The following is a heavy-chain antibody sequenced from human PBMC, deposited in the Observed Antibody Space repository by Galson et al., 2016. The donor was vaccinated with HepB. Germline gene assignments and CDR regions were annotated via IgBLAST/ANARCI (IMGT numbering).Heavy chain of an antibody. CDR2: IYWDDDK. V-gene: IGHV2-5*02. J-gene: IGHJ5*02. CDR3: AHRGMNTIVGVCEASGWFDP. Sequence: PALVKPTQTLTLTCTFSGFSLSTSGEGVGWIRQSPGKAPECLAFIYWDDDKRYNPSLESRLTITKDTSKNQVVLKMTNLDPVDTATYYCAHRGMNTIVGVCEASGWFDPRGPGTLLTGS. CDR1: GFSLSTSGEG. D-gene: IGHD3-3*01.